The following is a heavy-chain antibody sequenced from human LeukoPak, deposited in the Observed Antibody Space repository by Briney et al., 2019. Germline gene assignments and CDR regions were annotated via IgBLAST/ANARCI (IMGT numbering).Heavy chain of an antibody. Sequence: PSGTLSLTCSVSGDSLSSSDYYWTWIRQPPGKGLEWIGRIFHGGNIFYNPSVQSRVSILVDRSKNQFSLRLTSVTAADSAKYYCARGPTCSTTSCYRSEFYYYYMDVWGKGTTVTVSS. D-gene: IGHD2-2*01. CDR2: IFHGGNI. V-gene: IGHV4-30-2*01. J-gene: IGHJ6*03. CDR3: ARGPTCSTTSCYRSEFYYYYMDV. CDR1: GDSLSSSDYY.